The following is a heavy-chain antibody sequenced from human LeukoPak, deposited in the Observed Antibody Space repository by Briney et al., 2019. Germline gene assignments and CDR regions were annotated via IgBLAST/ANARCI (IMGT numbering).Heavy chain of an antibody. Sequence: VASVKVSCKASGYTFTAYYMHWVRQAPGQGLEWMGWINPNSGGSYYAQKFQGRVTMTRDTSSSTAYMELSRLRSDDTAVYYCARVPPFGGSGGVSSMSNYWGQGTLVTVSS. V-gene: IGHV1-2*02. D-gene: IGHD3-10*01. CDR3: ARVPPFGGSGGVSSMSNY. CDR2: INPNSGGS. CDR1: GYTFTAYY. J-gene: IGHJ4*02.